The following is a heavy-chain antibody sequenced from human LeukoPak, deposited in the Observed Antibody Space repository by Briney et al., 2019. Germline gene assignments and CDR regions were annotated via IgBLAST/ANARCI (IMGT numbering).Heavy chain of an antibody. Sequence: KPSETLSLTCTVSGGSISSYYWSWIRQPPGKGLEWIGYIYYSGSTNYNPSLKSRVTISVDTSKNQFSLKLSSVTAADTAVYYCARALRGAYYFDYWGQGTLVTVSS. V-gene: IGHV4-59*01. CDR2: IYYSGST. D-gene: IGHD1-26*01. J-gene: IGHJ4*02. CDR1: GGSISSYY. CDR3: ARALRGAYYFDY.